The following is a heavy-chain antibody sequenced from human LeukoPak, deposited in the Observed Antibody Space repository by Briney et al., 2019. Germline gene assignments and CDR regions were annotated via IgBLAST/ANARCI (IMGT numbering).Heavy chain of an antibody. V-gene: IGHV4-30-2*01. CDR2: IYHSGST. CDR3: ASSISSSSEYYYYYYMDV. J-gene: IGHJ6*03. D-gene: IGHD6-6*01. Sequence: SETLSLTCTVSGGSISSGGYYWSWIRQPPGKGLEWIGYIYHSGSTYYNPSLKSRVTISVDRSKNQFSLKLSSVTAADTAVYYCASSISSSSEYYYYYYMDVWGKGTTVTVSS. CDR1: GGSISSGGYY.